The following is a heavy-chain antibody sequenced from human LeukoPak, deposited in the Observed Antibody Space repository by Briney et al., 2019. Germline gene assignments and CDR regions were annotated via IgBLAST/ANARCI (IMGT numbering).Heavy chain of an antibody. Sequence: ASVKVSCKASGYTFTGYYMHWVRQAPGQGLEWMGWINPESGGTNYAQKFQGRVTMTRDTSISTAYTELTSLRSDDTAVYYCARLPVIVGAWSPIDYWGQGTRVTVSS. CDR1: GYTFTGYY. J-gene: IGHJ4*02. CDR3: ARLPVIVGAWSPIDY. D-gene: IGHD1-26*01. V-gene: IGHV1-2*02. CDR2: INPESGGT.